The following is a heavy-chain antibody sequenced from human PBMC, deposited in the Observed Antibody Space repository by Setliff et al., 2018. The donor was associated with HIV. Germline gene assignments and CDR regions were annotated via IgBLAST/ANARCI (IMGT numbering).Heavy chain of an antibody. V-gene: IGHV3-53*01. J-gene: IGHJ3*02. CDR3: ARALWWSDAFDI. CDR1: GFTVSSNY. Sequence: PGGSLRLSCAASGFTVSSNYMSWVRQAPGKGLEWVSVIYSGGNTYYADSVKGRFTISRDNSKNILYLQMNSLGAEDTAVYYCARALWWSDAFDIWGQGTMVTVSS. CDR2: IYSGGNT. D-gene: IGHD2-21*01.